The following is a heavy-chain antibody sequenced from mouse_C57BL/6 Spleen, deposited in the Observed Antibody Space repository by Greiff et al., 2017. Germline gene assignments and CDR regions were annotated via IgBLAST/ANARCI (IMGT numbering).Heavy chain of an antibody. V-gene: IGHV1-53*01. Sequence: QVQLQQPGTELVKPGASGKLSGKASGSPFTSYWWHGVKRRPGQGLEWMGNINPSKGGTTYNEKSKSKATLTVEKSSSTAYMQLSSLTSEDSAVYYCARRAYYGSSPYYFDYWGQGTTLTVSS. D-gene: IGHD1-1*01. J-gene: IGHJ2*01. CDR3: ARRAYYGSSPYYFDY. CDR2: INPSKGGT. CDR1: GSPFTSYW.